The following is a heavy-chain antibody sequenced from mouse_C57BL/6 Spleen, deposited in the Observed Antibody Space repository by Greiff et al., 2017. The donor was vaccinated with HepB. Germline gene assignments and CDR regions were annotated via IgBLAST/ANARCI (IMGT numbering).Heavy chain of an antibody. V-gene: IGHV2-5*01. Sequence: VKLVESGPGLVQPSQRLSITCTVSGFSLTSYGVHWVRQSPGKGLEWLGVIWRGGSTDYNAAFMSRLSITKDNSKSQVFFKMNSLQADDTAIYYCAKNSGGDWYFDVWGTGTTVTVSS. J-gene: IGHJ1*03. CDR3: AKNSGGDWYFDV. CDR2: IWRGGST. CDR1: GFSLTSYG. D-gene: IGHD1-1*02.